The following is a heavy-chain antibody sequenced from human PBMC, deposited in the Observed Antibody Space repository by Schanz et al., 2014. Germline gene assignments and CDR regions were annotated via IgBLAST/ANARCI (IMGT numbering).Heavy chain of an antibody. J-gene: IGHJ5*02. CDR2: ISASGGDT. CDR1: GFTFSSYA. Sequence: EVQLLESGGGLVQPGGSLRLSCAASGFTFSSYAMSWVRQAPGKGLEWLSVISASGGDTYYADSVKGRFTISRDNSKNTLYLQMNSLRAEDTAVYYCARPALWFGDNCFDPWGQGTLXTVSS. D-gene: IGHD3-10*01. V-gene: IGHV3-23*01. CDR3: ARPALWFGDNCFDP.